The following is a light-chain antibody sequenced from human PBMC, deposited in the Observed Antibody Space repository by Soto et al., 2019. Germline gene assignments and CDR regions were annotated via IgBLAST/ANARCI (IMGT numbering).Light chain of an antibody. J-gene: IGKJ4*01. Sequence: DIQITQSPCTLSASVGDRVTITFLASQSCRNWLAWYQQKAGKAPKLLIHAASTLQSGVPSRFSGSGSGTDFTLIISSLQPEDFATYYCQQVYAYPSTFGGGTKVDIK. CDR2: AAS. V-gene: IGKV1-5*01. CDR3: QQVYAYPST. CDR1: QSCRNW.